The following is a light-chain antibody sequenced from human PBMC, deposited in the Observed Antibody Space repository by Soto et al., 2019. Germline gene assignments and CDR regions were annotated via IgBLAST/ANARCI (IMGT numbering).Light chain of an antibody. CDR2: GAS. CDR1: QSVSSS. V-gene: IGKV3-15*01. CDR3: QQYNNWWT. Sequence: EVVMTQSPATLSMSPGERATLSCRASQSVSSSLAWYQQKPGQAPRLLIYGASTRATGIPDRFSGSGSETEFTLTISSRQAEDFAIYYCQQYNNWWTLGQGTKVEIK. J-gene: IGKJ1*01.